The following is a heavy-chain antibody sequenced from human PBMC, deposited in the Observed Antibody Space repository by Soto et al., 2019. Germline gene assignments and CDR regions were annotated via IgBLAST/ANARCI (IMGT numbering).Heavy chain of an antibody. CDR3: AKDFTHPFDY. CDR2: LSDSGVSI. Sequence: PGGSPRPSLTTPWFTFCSYAITWVRQAPGKGLEWVSGLSDSGVSIYYADSVKGRLTISRDNSKNTLYLQMHTLRAEDTAVYYCAKDFTHPFDYWGQGTVVTVSS. V-gene: IGHV3-23*01. CDR1: WFTFCSYA. J-gene: IGHJ4*02.